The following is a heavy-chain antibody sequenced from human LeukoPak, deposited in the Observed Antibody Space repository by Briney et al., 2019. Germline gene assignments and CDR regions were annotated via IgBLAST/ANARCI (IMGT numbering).Heavy chain of an antibody. V-gene: IGHV3-30*18. J-gene: IGHJ1*01. CDR3: AKEGFPFK. CDR2: ISYDGSNK. CDR1: GFTFSSYG. Sequence: PGRSLRLSCAASGFTFSSYGMHWVRQAPGKGLEWVAVISYDGSNKYYADSVKGRFTISRDNSKNSLYLQMNSLRAEDTALYYCAKEGFPFKWGQGTLVTVSS. D-gene: IGHD2-21*01.